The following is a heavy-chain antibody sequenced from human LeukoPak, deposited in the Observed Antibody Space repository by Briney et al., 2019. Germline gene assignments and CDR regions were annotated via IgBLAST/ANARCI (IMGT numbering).Heavy chain of an antibody. D-gene: IGHD2-21*02. CDR3: ASYFGYCGGDCYSNYFDY. Sequence: SETLSLTCTVSGGFIRSSSYYWGWIRQPPGEGLEYIGSIYYSGNTYYSPSLKSRVTISVDTSKNQFSLKLNSVTAADTAVYYCASYFGYCGGDCYSNYFDYWGQGTLVTVSS. J-gene: IGHJ4*02. CDR2: IYYSGNT. CDR1: GGFIRSSSYY. V-gene: IGHV4-39*01.